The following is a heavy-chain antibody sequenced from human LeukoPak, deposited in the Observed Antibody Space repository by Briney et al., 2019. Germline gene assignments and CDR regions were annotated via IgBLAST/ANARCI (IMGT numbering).Heavy chain of an antibody. Sequence: ASVKVSCKASGYTFTSYGISWVRQAPGQGLEWMGWISAYNGNTNYAQKLQGRATMTTDTSTSTAYMELRSLRSDDTAVYYCARWRGYCSGGSCPGFDYWGQGTLVTVSS. CDR1: GYTFTSYG. J-gene: IGHJ4*02. CDR2: ISAYNGNT. D-gene: IGHD2-15*01. V-gene: IGHV1-18*01. CDR3: ARWRGYCSGGSCPGFDY.